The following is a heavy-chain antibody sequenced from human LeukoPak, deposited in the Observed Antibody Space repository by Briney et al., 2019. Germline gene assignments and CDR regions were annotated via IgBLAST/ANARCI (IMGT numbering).Heavy chain of an antibody. D-gene: IGHD4-17*01. CDR3: AKGDYGDYVGWFDP. Sequence: GGSLRLSCAASGFTFSSYAMSWVRQAPGKGLEWVSAISGSGGSTYYADSVKGRFTISIDNSKNTLYLQMNSLRAEDTAVYYCAKGDYGDYVGWFDPWGQGTLVTVSS. J-gene: IGHJ5*02. V-gene: IGHV3-23*01. CDR1: GFTFSSYA. CDR2: ISGSGGST.